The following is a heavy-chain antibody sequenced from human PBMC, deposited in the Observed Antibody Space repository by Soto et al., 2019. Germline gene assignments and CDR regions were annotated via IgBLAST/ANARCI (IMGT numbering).Heavy chain of an antibody. Sequence: EVQLVESGGALVQPGGSLRLSCAASGFTFSSNWMNWVRQAPGKGLEWVANIKQDGSEKYYVDSVKGRFTISRDNDNNSLLLQMNNLRVEDTAVYYCARDLGYCYGGTCYSVLDSWGQGALVTVSS. CDR1: GFTFSSNW. CDR2: IKQDGSEK. V-gene: IGHV3-7*03. J-gene: IGHJ4*02. D-gene: IGHD2-15*01. CDR3: ARDLGYCYGGTCYSVLDS.